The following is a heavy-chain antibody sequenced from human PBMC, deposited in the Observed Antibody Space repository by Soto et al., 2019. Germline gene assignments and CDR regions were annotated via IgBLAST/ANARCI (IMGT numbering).Heavy chain of an antibody. V-gene: IGHV4-31*03. CDR1: GGSISSGDYY. J-gene: IGHJ4*02. CDR2: IYNSGST. Sequence: SETLSLTCTVPGGSISSGDYYWSWIRQHPGKGLEWIGHIYNSGSTYYNPSLKSRVTISVDTSKNQFSLKLNSVTAADTAVYYCTRSDCRYWGQGTLVTVSS. D-gene: IGHD2-21*01. CDR3: TRSDCRY.